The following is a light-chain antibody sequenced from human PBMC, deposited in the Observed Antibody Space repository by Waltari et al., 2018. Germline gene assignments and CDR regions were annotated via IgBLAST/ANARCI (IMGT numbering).Light chain of an antibody. CDR2: DAS. J-gene: IGKJ4*01. V-gene: IGKV1-16*01. CDR3: QQYNAYPFT. CDR1: QDIDNY. Sequence: DVQMTQSPSSVSASVGDRVTLTCRASQDIDNYVAWFQHKTGQAPKSLIYDASSLQSGLPSRFSGSGSGTHFTLTISALQSEDFTTYYCQQYNAYPFTFGGGTKIEI.